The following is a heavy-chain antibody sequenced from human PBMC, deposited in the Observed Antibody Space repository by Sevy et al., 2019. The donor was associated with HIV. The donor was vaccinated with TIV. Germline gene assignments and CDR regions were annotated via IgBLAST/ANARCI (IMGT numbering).Heavy chain of an antibody. Sequence: GGSLRLSCAASGITFSSYAMSWVRQAPGKGLEWVSGISAGGGRTYHADSGKGRFTMSGEKSKNTLYLQMNSLTAEDTAVYYCASLLTEDPFDIWGQGTMVTVSS. V-gene: IGHV3-23*01. CDR1: GITFSSYA. CDR3: ASLLTEDPFDI. D-gene: IGHD3-10*01. J-gene: IGHJ3*02. CDR2: ISAGGGRT.